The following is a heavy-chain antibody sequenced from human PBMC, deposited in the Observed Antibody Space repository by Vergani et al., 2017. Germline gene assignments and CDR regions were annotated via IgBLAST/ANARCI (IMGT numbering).Heavy chain of an antibody. D-gene: IGHD3-10*01. CDR1: GFTFSSYS. CDR2: ISGSRGST. Sequence: EVQLVESGGGLVQPGGSLRLSCAASGFTFSSYSMNWVRPAPGKGLEWVSAISGSRGSTYYADSVKGRFTISRDNSKNTLYLQMNSLRAEDTAVYYCAKFPVTMVRGVITYFDYWGQGTLVTVSS. V-gene: IGHV3-23*04. J-gene: IGHJ4*02. CDR3: AKFPVTMVRGVITYFDY.